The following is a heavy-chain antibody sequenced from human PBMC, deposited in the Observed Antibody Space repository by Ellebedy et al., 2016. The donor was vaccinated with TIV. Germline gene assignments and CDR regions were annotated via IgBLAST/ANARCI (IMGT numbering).Heavy chain of an antibody. Sequence: GESLKISXKGSGYSFTSYWIGWVRQMPGKGLEWMGIIYPGDSDTRYSPSFQGQVTISADKSISTAYLQWSSLKASDTAMYYCARHDSSGWWGNDAFDIWGQGTMVTVSS. CDR3: ARHDSSGWWGNDAFDI. J-gene: IGHJ3*02. D-gene: IGHD6-19*01. CDR2: IYPGDSDT. V-gene: IGHV5-51*01. CDR1: GYSFTSYW.